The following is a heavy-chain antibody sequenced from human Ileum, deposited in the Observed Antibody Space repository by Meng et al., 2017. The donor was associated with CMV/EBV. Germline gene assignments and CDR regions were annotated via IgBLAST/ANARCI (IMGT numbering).Heavy chain of an antibody. CDR3: ARDGLNERYFDY. J-gene: IGHJ4*02. CDR1: GYTFTSNN. V-gene: IGHV7-4-1*02. D-gene: IGHD6-25*01. Sequence: SCKASGYTFTSNNLIWVRQAPGQGPEWMGWIDTNTGSPTYARDFTGRFVFSLDTSVSTAYLQISSLKAEDTAVYYCARDGLNERYFDYWGQGTLVTVSS. CDR2: IDTNTGSP.